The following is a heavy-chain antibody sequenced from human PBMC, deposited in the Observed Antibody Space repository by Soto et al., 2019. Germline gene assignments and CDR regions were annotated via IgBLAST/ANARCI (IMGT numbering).Heavy chain of an antibody. J-gene: IGHJ4*01. CDR2: ICGSGGAT. Sequence: EVQLLESGGGLVQPGGSLRLSCAASGCTFSSYAMSWVRQAPGKGLEWVSAICGSGGATYYTDSVKGRFTISRDNSKNTLHLQMNNLRAEDTAIYYYAKGSGGNCYSHFDYCGHGTLLTVFS. V-gene: IGHV3-23*01. CDR1: GCTFSSYA. D-gene: IGHD2-15*01. CDR3: AKGSGGNCYSHFDY.